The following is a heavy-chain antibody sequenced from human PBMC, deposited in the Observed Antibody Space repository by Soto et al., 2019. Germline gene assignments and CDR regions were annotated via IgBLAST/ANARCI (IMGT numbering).Heavy chain of an antibody. CDR2: ISGGGCIT. Sequence: GGSLRLSCAASGFSFDGSAMSWVRQAPGKGLEWVSGISGGGCITYYPDSVKGRFIISRDNAKNTLYLQMNSLRGDDTAVYYCARVPTGKYGVWNYWGQGTLVTVSS. J-gene: IGHJ4*02. D-gene: IGHD2-8*01. CDR1: GFSFDGSA. CDR3: ARVPTGKYGVWNY. V-gene: IGHV3-23*01.